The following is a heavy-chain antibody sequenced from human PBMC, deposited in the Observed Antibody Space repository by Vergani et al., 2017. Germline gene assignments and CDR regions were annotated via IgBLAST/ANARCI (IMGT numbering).Heavy chain of an antibody. V-gene: IGHV3-9*01. D-gene: IGHD2-15*01. CDR3: VRDLDCSPINYYHGFDP. Sequence: EVQLVESGGGMVQPGRSLRLPCGASGFKFGDYAMHWVRQAPGKGLEWVSGISWNSGRTDYADSVKGRFIISRDNAKKSLSLIMNSLRPEDTALYYCVRDLDCSPINYYHGFDPWGQGTLVTVSS. CDR2: ISWNSGRT. J-gene: IGHJ5*02. CDR1: GFKFGDYA.